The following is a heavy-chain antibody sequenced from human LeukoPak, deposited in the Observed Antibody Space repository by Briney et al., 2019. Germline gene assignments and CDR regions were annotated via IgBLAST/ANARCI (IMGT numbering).Heavy chain of an antibody. V-gene: IGHV3-30*04. Sequence: GGSLRLSCAASGFTFSRYAMHWVRQAPGKGLEWVAVISYDGSNKYYADSVKGRFTISRDNSKNTLYLQMNSLRAEDTAVYYCAREGGAVVYYDILTGYFDYWGQGTLVTVSS. D-gene: IGHD3-9*01. CDR3: AREGGAVVYYDILTGYFDY. J-gene: IGHJ4*02. CDR2: ISYDGSNK. CDR1: GFTFSRYA.